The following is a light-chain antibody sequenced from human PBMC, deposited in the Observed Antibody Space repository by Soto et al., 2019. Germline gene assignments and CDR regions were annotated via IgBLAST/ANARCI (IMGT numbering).Light chain of an antibody. CDR2: EVS. CDR3: NSYTSSTTLV. V-gene: IGLV2-14*01. J-gene: IGLJ3*02. CDR1: SSDVGGYNY. Sequence: SALTQPASVSGSPGQSITISCTGTSSDVGGYNYVSWYQQHPGKAPKLIIYEVSNRPSGVSNRFSGSKSGNTASLTISGLQAEDEADYYCNSYTSSTTLVFGGGTKLTVL.